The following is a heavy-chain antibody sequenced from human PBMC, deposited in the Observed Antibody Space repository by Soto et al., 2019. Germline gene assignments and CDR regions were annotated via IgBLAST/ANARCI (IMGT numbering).Heavy chain of an antibody. J-gene: IGHJ6*02. CDR1: GFTFSNYA. Sequence: GGSLRLSCAASGFTFSNYAMSWVRQAQGKGLEWVSAIAYDGSNAFYRDSVKGRFTISRDNSKNTLYLHMNSLRSEDTGVYYCARGDREDILVVVGARPGEYGIDIWGQGTTVTVSS. D-gene: IGHD2-15*01. CDR3: ARGDREDILVVVGARPGEYGIDI. CDR2: IAYDGSNA. V-gene: IGHV3-30-3*01.